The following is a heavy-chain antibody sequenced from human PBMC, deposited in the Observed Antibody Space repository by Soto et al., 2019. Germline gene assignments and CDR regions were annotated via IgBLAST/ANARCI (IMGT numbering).Heavy chain of an antibody. J-gene: IGHJ3*02. CDR2: IYYSGST. D-gene: IGHD2-15*01. CDR1: GGSISSGGYY. CDR3: ARVCIVVVLAARDAFDT. V-gene: IGHV4-31*03. Sequence: QVQLQESGPGLVKPSQTLSLTCTVSGGSISSGGYYWSWIRQHPGKGLEWIGYIYYSGSTYYNPSLKSRVTISADTSKNQFSLKRSSVTAADTAVYYCARVCIVVVLAARDAFDTWGQGTMVTVSS.